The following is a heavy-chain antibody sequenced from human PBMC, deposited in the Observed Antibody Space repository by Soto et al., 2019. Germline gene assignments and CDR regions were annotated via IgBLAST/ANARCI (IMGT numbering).Heavy chain of an antibody. V-gene: IGHV3-23*01. J-gene: IGHJ4*02. Sequence: EVQLLESGGGLVQPGGSLRLSCAASGFTFSSYAMSWVRQAPGKGLEWVSAISGSGGSTYYADSVKGRFTISRDNSKNTLYLQMNSLRAEDTAVYYCAEIGGYLGALDYWGQGTLVTVSS. D-gene: IGHD3-22*01. CDR1: GFTFSSYA. CDR2: ISGSGGST. CDR3: AEIGGYLGALDY.